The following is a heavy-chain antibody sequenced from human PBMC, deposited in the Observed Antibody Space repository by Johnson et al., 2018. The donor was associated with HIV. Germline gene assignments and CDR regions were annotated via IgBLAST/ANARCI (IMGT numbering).Heavy chain of an antibody. CDR3: AKATQWELLSPDAFDI. D-gene: IGHD1-26*01. CDR2: INWNSGSI. Sequence: VQLVESGGGVVRPGGSLRLSCVASGFTFDDYDMTWVRQAPGKGLEWVSGINWNSGSIGYADSVKGRFTISRDNAKNSLYLQMNSLRAEDTALYYCAKATQWELLSPDAFDIWGQGTMVTVSS. V-gene: IGHV3-20*04. CDR1: GFTFDDYD. J-gene: IGHJ3*02.